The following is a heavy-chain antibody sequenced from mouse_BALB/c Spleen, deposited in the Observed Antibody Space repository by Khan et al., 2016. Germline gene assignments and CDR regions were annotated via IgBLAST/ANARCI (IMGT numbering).Heavy chain of an antibody. CDR1: GYTFNNYW. Sequence: QMQLEESGAELMKPGASVKISCKATGYTFNNYWIEWVKQRPGHGLEWIGDILPGSGNSNYNENLKGKATFTADTSSTTAYMQLSSLTSEDSAVYCCARAWYSMYYWGQGTSDSVSS. CDR2: ILPGSGNS. CDR3: ARAWYSMYY. J-gene: IGHJ4*01. V-gene: IGHV1-9*01.